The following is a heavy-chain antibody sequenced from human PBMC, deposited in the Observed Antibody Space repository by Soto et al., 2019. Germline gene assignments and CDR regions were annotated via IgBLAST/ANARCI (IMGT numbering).Heavy chain of an antibody. V-gene: IGHV4-59*01. Sequence: WTWIRQPPGKGLEYIGYIYNSGTNNYNPSLRSRVTISIDTSKNQFSLKLSSVTSADTAVYFCARVPPPYYDSSGRHYYFDYWGQGTLVTVSS. CDR2: IYNSGTN. J-gene: IGHJ4*02. D-gene: IGHD3-22*01. CDR3: ARVPPPYYDSSGRHYYFDY.